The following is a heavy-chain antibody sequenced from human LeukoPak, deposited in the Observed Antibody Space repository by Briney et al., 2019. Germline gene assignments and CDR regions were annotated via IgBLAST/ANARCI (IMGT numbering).Heavy chain of an antibody. CDR2: INHSGST. CDR3: ARRGAFYYGSGSYHY. V-gene: IGHV4-34*01. D-gene: IGHD3-10*01. CDR1: GGSFSGYY. Sequence: KTSETLSLTCAVYGGSFSGYYWSWIRQPPGKGLEWIGEINHSGSTNYNPSLKSRVTISVDTSKNQFSLKLSSVTAADTAVYYCARRGAFYYGSGSYHYWGQGTLVTVSS. J-gene: IGHJ4*02.